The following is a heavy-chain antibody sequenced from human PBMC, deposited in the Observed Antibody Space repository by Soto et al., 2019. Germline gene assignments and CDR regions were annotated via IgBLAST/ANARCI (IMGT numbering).Heavy chain of an antibody. CDR1: GYSFTSYW. J-gene: IGHJ4*02. CDR3: AASSSWYWPLFDY. Sequence: GESLKISCKGSGYSFTSYWIGWVRQMPGKGLEWMGIIYPGDSDTRYSPSFQGQVTISADKSISTAYLQWSSLKASDTAMYYCAASSSWYWPLFDYWGQGTLVTVSS. V-gene: IGHV5-51*01. D-gene: IGHD6-13*01. CDR2: IYPGDSDT.